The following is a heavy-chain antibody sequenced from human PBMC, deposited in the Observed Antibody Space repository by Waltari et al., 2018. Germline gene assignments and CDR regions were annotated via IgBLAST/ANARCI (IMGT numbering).Heavy chain of an antibody. D-gene: IGHD3-16*01. V-gene: IGHV1-69*11. J-gene: IGHJ4*02. Sequence: QVQLVQSGAEVKKPGSSVKVSCKAGGGAFSSYSLSWVRQAPGQGFEWLGGIIPILGPANYAQKFQDRVIITADESTSTAYMELRSLRSEDTAMYYCARVGETSIVTFDYWGQGTLVTVSS. CDR2: IIPILGPA. CDR1: GGAFSSYS. CDR3: ARVGETSIVTFDY.